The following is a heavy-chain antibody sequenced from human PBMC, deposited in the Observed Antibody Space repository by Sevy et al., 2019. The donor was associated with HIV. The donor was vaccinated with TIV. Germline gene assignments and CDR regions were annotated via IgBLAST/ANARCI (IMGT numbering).Heavy chain of an antibody. CDR3: ARDLGGYGGNSIDY. J-gene: IGHJ4*02. D-gene: IGHD2-21*02. Sequence: ASVKVSCKASGYTLTGYGISWVRQAPGQGLEWMGWISAYNGNTNYEQKLQGRVTMTTDTSTSTAYMELRSLRSDDTAVYYCARDLGGYGGNSIDYWGQGALVTVSS. CDR2: ISAYNGNT. V-gene: IGHV1-18*01. CDR1: GYTLTGYG.